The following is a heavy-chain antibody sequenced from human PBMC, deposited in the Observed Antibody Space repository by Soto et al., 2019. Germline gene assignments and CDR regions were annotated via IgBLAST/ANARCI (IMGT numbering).Heavy chain of an antibody. CDR3: VRDGSKTLRDCFDP. V-gene: IGHV4-4*07. J-gene: IGHJ5*02. CDR1: GGSMSKFY. D-gene: IGHD4-17*01. CDR2: VYATGTS. Sequence: QVQVQESGPGLVKPSETLSLTCSVSGGSMSKFYWSWIRKTAGNGLEWMGRVYATGTSDYNPSLRSRIAMSVDISKKTFSLRLRSVTAADTGVYYCVRDGSKTLRDCFDPWGQGILVTVSS.